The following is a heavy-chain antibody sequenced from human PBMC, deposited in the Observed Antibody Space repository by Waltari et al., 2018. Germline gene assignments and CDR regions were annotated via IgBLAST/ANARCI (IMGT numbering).Heavy chain of an antibody. D-gene: IGHD3-3*01. Sequence: QVTLKESGPVLVKPTETLTLTCTVSGFSLSNARMGVSWIRQPPGKALEWLAHIFSNDEKSYSTSLKSRLTISKDTSKSQVVLTMTNMDPVDTATYYCARDAYDFWSGYYTGIGWFDPWGQGTLVTVSS. J-gene: IGHJ5*02. CDR2: IFSNDEK. CDR3: ARDAYDFWSGYYTGIGWFDP. V-gene: IGHV2-26*01. CDR1: GFSLSNARMG.